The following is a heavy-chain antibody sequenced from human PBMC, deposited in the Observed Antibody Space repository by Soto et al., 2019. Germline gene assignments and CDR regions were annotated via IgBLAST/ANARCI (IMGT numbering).Heavy chain of an antibody. CDR2: ISTYSGKA. CDR3: ARGLTSTRQDL. J-gene: IGHJ4*02. CDR1: GYTFGSFG. Sequence: QAQLLQSGGEVKKPGASVKVSCKASGYTFGSFGITWVRQSPGQGLEWMGWISTYSGKATYAEKFQDRVTMTTDSSTSTVYMELRSLASDDTARYYCARGLTSTRQDLWGQGTLVTVSS. V-gene: IGHV1-18*04. D-gene: IGHD6-6*01.